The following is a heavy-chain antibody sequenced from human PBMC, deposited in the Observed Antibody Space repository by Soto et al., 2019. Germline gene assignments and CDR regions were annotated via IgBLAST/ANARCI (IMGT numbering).Heavy chain of an antibody. CDR3: ARDYYESSGFDY. CDR1: GGSISSSSYY. Sequence: PSETLSLTCTVPGGSISSSSYYWGWIRQPPGKGLEWIGSIYYIGSTYYNPSLKSRITMSVDTSKNHFSLHLSSVTAADTAVYYCARDYYESSGFDYWGQGTLVTVSS. D-gene: IGHD3-22*01. J-gene: IGHJ4*02. CDR2: IYYIGST. V-gene: IGHV4-39*02.